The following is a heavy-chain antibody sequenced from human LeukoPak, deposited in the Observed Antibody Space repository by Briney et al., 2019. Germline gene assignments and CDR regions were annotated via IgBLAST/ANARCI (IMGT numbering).Heavy chain of an antibody. CDR1: GFTFSSYS. V-gene: IGHV3-21*04. J-gene: IGHJ4*02. CDR3: ARDLLGYCSGGSCYPTDY. Sequence: PGGSLRLSCAASGFTFSSYSMNWVRQAPGKGLEWVSSISSSSSYIYYADSVKGRFTISRDNAKNSLYLQMNSLRAEDTAVYYCARDLLGYCSGGSCYPTDYWGQGTLVTVSS. CDR2: ISSSSSYI. D-gene: IGHD2-15*01.